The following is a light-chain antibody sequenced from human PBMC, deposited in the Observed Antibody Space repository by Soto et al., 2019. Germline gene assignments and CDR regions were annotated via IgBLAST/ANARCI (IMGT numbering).Light chain of an antibody. CDR3: CSYAGTNSYV. V-gene: IGLV2-11*01. CDR1: SSDVGGYNY. Sequence: QSALTQTRSVSGSPGQSFTISCTGTSSDVGGYNYVSWYQQHPDKAPKLMIYDVTKRPSGVPHRFSGSKSDNTASLTISGLQAEDEADYYCCSYAGTNSYVFGTGTKLTVL. CDR2: DVT. J-gene: IGLJ1*01.